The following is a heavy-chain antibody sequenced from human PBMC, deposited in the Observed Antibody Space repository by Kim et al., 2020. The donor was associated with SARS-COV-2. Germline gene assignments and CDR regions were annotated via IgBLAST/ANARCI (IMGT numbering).Heavy chain of an antibody. CDR1: GGSVSSGSYY. CDR3: ARGRGYSGSWPRYEYFQH. CDR2: IYYSGST. D-gene: IGHD1-26*01. J-gene: IGHJ1*01. V-gene: IGHV4-61*01. Sequence: SETLSLTCTVSGGSVSSGSYYWSWIRQPPGKGLEWIGYIYYSGSTNYNPSLKSRVTISVDTSKNQFSLKLSSVTAADTAVYYCARGRGYSGSWPRYEYFQHWGQGTLVTVSS.